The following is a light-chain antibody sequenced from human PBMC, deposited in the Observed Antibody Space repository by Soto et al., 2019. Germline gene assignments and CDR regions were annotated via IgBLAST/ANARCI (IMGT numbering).Light chain of an antibody. CDR2: DAS. J-gene: IGKJ1*01. V-gene: IGKV3-11*01. CDR1: QSVSY. Sequence: EVVLPQSPAPLSLSPGERATLSFRASQSVSYLAWYQQKPGQAPRLLMYDASNRATGIPARFSGSGSGTDFTLTISSLETEDFAVYYCTQRSNAPWTFGQGTKVELK. CDR3: TQRSNAPWT.